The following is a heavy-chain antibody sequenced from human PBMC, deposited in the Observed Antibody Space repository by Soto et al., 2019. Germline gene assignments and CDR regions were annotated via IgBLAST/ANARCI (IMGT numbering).Heavy chain of an antibody. J-gene: IGHJ4*02. D-gene: IGHD3-10*01. CDR3: ARANYYGSGSSSLDS. Sequence: QVQRVQSGAEVKKPGSSVKVSCKASGGTFSSYAITWVLQAPGQGLEWMGGIIPIFGTANYAQKFQGRVTITADGYTSTAYMELRSLRSEDTAVYYCARANYYGSGSSSLDSWGQGTLVTVSS. CDR1: GGTFSSYA. V-gene: IGHV1-69*12. CDR2: IIPIFGTA.